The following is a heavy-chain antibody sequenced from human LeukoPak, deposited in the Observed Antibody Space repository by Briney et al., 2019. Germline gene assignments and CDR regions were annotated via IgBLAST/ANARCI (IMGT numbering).Heavy chain of an antibody. Sequence: GGSLRLSCAASGFTFSSYAVSWVRQAPGKGLEWVSAISGSGESTYYADSVKGRFTISRDNSNNTVYLQMNSLKTEDTAVYYCTTVQSYYYDSSGYYIIDYWGQGTLVTVSS. CDR1: GFTFSSYA. V-gene: IGHV3-23*01. CDR2: ISGSGEST. J-gene: IGHJ4*02. D-gene: IGHD3-22*01. CDR3: TTVQSYYYDSSGYYIIDY.